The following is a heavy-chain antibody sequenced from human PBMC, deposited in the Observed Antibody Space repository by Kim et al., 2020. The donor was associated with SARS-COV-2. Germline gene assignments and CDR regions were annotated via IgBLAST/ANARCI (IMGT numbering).Heavy chain of an antibody. CDR2: ISSSSSYI. Sequence: GGSLRLSCAASGFTFSSYSMNWVRQAPGKGLEWVSSISSSSSYIYYADSVKGRFTISRDNAKNSLYLQMNSLRAEDTAVYYCARDRARTYYYGSSGPLDYWGQGTLVTVSS. D-gene: IGHD3-22*01. CDR3: ARDRARTYYYGSSGPLDY. CDR1: GFTFSSYS. V-gene: IGHV3-21*01. J-gene: IGHJ4*02.